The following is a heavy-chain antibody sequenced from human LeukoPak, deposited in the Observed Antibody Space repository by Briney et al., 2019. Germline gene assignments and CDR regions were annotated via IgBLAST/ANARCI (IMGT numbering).Heavy chain of an antibody. V-gene: IGHV3-48*01. CDR1: GFTFSSYW. CDR3: AKGRHYYGSGSYLDY. CDR2: ISSSSSTI. J-gene: IGHJ4*02. D-gene: IGHD3-10*01. Sequence: GGSLRLSCAASGFTFSSYWMTWVRQAPGKGLEWVSYISSSSSTIYYADSVKGRFTISRDNAKNSLYLQMNSLRAEDMALYYCAKGRHYYGSGSYLDYWGQGTLVTVSS.